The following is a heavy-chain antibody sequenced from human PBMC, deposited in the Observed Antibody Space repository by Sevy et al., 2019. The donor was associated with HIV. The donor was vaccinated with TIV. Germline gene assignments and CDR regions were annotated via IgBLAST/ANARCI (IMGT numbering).Heavy chain of an antibody. CDR1: GFTFSDYY. D-gene: IGHD1-7*01. CDR2: ISSSGSTI. CDR3: TKTNNWNYPGGMDV. J-gene: IGHJ6*02. Sequence: GGSLRLSCAASGFTFSDYYMSWIRQAPGKGLEWVSSISSSGSTIYYEDSVKGRFTISRDNAKNSLYLQMNGLRAEDTAVYYCTKTNNWNYPGGMDVWGQGTTVTVSS. V-gene: IGHV3-11*01.